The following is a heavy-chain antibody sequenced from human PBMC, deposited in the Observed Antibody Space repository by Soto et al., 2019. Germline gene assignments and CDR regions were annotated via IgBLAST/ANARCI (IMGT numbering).Heavy chain of an antibody. D-gene: IGHD6-13*01. CDR2: IYYSGST. V-gene: IGHV4-59*01. CDR1: GGSISSYY. CDR3: AGYTRGYSSSWPNP. Sequence: QVQLQESGPGLLKPSETLSLTCTVSGGSISSYYWSWIRQPPGKGLEWIGYIYYSGSTNYNPSLKSRVTISVDTSKNQFSLKLSSVTAADTAVYYCAGYTRGYSSSWPNPWGQGTLVTVSS. J-gene: IGHJ5*02.